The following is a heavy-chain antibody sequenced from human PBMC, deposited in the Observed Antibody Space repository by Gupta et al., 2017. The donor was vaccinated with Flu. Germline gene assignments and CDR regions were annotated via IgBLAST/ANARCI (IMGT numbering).Heavy chain of an antibody. J-gene: IGHJ4*02. V-gene: IGHV3-30*18. CDR3: AKDLGGSGSYYTFDS. Sequence: QVQLVESGGGVVRPGRSLRLSCAASGCTFRGFAMHWVRQAPGKGLEWVALISYDGSNKNYSDSVMGRFTISRDNSENTLFLQGNSLRAEDAAVYYCAKDLGGSGSYYTFDSWGQGTLVTVSS. CDR2: ISYDGSNK. D-gene: IGHD3-10*01. CDR1: GCTFRGFA.